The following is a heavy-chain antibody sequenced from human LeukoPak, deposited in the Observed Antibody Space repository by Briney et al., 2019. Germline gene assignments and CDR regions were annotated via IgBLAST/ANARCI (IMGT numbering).Heavy chain of an antibody. J-gene: IGHJ4*02. CDR3: ARLTGGSETN. D-gene: IGHD1-14*01. CDR1: GYTFTDYH. CDR2: THPNIGGR. V-gene: IGHV1-2*02. Sequence: ASVKVSCKASGYTFTDYHIHWVRQAPGQGPEWMGWTHPNIGGRNYAQKFEGRVTMSRDTSISTVYMELSSLRSDDTAMYYCARLTGGSETNWGQGTLVTVSA.